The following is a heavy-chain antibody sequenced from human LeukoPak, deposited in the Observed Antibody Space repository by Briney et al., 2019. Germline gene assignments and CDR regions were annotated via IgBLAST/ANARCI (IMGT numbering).Heavy chain of an antibody. CDR3: ARDQRWLQFILDY. CDR1: GFTFSSYG. V-gene: IGHV3-33*01. D-gene: IGHD5-24*01. Sequence: GRSLRLSCAASGFTFSSYGMRWVRQAPGKGLEWVAVIWYDGSNKYYADSVKGRFTISRDNSKNTLYLQMNSLRAEDTAVYYCARDQRWLQFILDYWGQGTLVTVSS. CDR2: IWYDGSNK. J-gene: IGHJ4*02.